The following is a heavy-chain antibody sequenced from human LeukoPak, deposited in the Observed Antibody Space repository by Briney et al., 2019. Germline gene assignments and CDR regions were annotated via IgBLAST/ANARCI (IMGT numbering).Heavy chain of an antibody. CDR2: INHSGST. Sequence: SETLSLTCAVYGGSFSGYYWSWIRQPPGKGLEWIGEINHSGSTNYNPSLKSRVTISVDTSKNQFSLKLSSVTAADTAVYYCARRTRSFSYTYGDAYYYYYMDVWGKGITVIVS. D-gene: IGHD5-18*01. J-gene: IGHJ6*03. V-gene: IGHV4-34*01. CDR3: ARRTRSFSYTYGDAYYYYYMDV. CDR1: GGSFSGYY.